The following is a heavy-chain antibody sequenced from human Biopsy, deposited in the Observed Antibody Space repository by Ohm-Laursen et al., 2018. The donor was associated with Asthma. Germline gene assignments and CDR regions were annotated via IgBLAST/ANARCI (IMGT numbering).Heavy chain of an antibody. Sequence: GTLSLTCTVYGGSFSGYYWSWIRQPPGKGLEWIGEINHSGSTNYNPSLKSRVTISVDTSKNQFSLKLSSVTAEDTAVYYCARGGLGYCSSTSCYQSYYYGMDAWGQGTTVTVSS. J-gene: IGHJ6*02. CDR2: INHSGST. CDR1: GGSFSGYY. V-gene: IGHV4-34*01. CDR3: ARGGLGYCSSTSCYQSYYYGMDA. D-gene: IGHD2-2*01.